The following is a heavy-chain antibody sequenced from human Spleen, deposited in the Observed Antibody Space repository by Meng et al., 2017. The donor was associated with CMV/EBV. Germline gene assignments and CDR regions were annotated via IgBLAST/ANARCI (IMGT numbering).Heavy chain of an antibody. CDR3: ARGGSYYDYYYGMDV. CDR2: IRYDGSNK. J-gene: IGHJ6*02. CDR1: GFTFSSYG. Sequence: GESLKISCAASGFTFSSYGMHWVRQAPGKGLEWVAFIRYDGSNKYYADSVKGRFTISRDNSKNTLYLQMNSLRAEDTAVYYCARGGSYYDYYYGMDVWGQGTTVTVSS. D-gene: IGHD1-26*01. V-gene: IGHV3-30*02.